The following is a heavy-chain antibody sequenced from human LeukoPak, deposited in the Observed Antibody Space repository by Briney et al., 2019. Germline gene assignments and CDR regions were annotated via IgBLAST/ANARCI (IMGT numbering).Heavy chain of an antibody. Sequence: GASVKVSCKASGGTFSTNANSWVRQAPGQGLEWVGGLIPIFGTTHYAQKLQGRVTIITDESTSTAYMVLSSLRSDDTAVYYCARGGGPYGSTGFFAGPFYYWGQGTLVTVSS. J-gene: IGHJ4*02. V-gene: IGHV1-69*05. CDR2: LIPIFGTT. D-gene: IGHD6-19*01. CDR3: ARGGGPYGSTGFFAGPFYY. CDR1: GGTFSTNA.